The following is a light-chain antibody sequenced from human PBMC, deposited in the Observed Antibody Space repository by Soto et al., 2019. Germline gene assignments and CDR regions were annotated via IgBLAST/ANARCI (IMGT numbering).Light chain of an antibody. CDR3: SSYTSTGTYV. J-gene: IGLJ1*01. CDR2: EVS. Sequence: QSALTQPASLSGSPGQSITISCTGTSSDIGAYNYVSWFQQHPGKAPKLMISEVSNQPSGVSNRFSGSKSGNTASLTISGLQVEDEAEYYCSSYTSTGTYVFGTGTKVTVL. CDR1: SSDIGAYNY. V-gene: IGLV2-14*01.